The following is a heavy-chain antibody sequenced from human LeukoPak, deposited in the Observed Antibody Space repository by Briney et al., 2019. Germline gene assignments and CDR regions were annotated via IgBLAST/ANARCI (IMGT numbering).Heavy chain of an antibody. V-gene: IGHV4-34*01. J-gene: IGHJ4*02. Sequence: PSETLSLTCGVRGGSFSDYYWSWIRQSPGVGLEWIGEINHSGSTNYNPSLKSRVTISVDTPKNQFSLELSSLTAADTAVYYCARVGTYTSSWYRFKYFDYWGQGTLVTVSS. D-gene: IGHD6-13*01. CDR3: ARVGTYTSSWYRFKYFDY. CDR1: GGSFSDYY. CDR2: INHSGST.